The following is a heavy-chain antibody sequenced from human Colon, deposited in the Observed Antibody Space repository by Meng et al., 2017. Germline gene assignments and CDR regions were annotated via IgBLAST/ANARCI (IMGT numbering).Heavy chain of an antibody. D-gene: IGHD4-23*01. CDR1: GYTFTGYY. V-gene: IGHV1-2*06. CDR3: ARGIMSGNSLNPFDD. Sequence: ASVKVSCKASGYTFTGYYMHWVRQAPGQGLEWLGRINPNSGGTKYGKKFEGRVTVTRDTSISSAHMELSSLRSDDTAVYYCARGIMSGNSLNPFDDWGQGTRVTVSS. CDR2: INPNSGGT. J-gene: IGHJ4*02.